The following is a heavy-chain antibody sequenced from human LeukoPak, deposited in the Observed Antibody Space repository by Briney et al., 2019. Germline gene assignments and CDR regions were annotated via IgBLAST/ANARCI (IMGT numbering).Heavy chain of an antibody. J-gene: IGHJ4*02. Sequence: GASVKVSCKASGGRFSRYAISWVRQAPGQGLEWMGRIIPILGIANYAQKFQGRVTITADKSTSTAYMELSSLRSEDTAVYYCARDLIAAAGTTMIDYWGQGTLVTVSS. D-gene: IGHD6-13*01. CDR1: GGRFSRYA. CDR3: ARDLIAAAGTTMIDY. V-gene: IGHV1-69*04. CDR2: IIPILGIA.